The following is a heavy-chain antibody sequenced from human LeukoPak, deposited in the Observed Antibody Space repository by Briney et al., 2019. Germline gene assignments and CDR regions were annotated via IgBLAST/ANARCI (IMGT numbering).Heavy chain of an antibody. Sequence: GGSLRLSCAASGFTFSNAWMSWVRQAPGKGLEWVGRIKSKTDGGTTDYAAPVKGRFTISRDDSKNTLYLQMNSLKTEDTAVYYCTTEELRDIVVVPALGYFDYWGQGTLVTVSS. V-gene: IGHV3-15*01. D-gene: IGHD2-2*01. CDR3: TTEELRDIVVVPALGYFDY. CDR2: IKSKTDGGTT. CDR1: GFTFSNAW. J-gene: IGHJ4*02.